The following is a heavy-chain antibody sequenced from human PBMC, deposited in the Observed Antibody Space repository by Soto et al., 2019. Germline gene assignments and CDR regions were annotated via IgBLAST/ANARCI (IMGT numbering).Heavy chain of an antibody. CDR3: AKDTNYYYYYMDV. V-gene: IGHV3-9*01. CDR1: GFTFDDYA. CDR2: ISWNSGSI. J-gene: IGHJ6*03. Sequence: GGSLRLSCAASGFTFDDYAMHWVRQAPGKGLEWVSGISWNSGSIGYADSVKGRFTISRDNAKNSLYLQMNSLRAEDTALYYCAKDTNYYYYYMDVWGKGTTVTVSS.